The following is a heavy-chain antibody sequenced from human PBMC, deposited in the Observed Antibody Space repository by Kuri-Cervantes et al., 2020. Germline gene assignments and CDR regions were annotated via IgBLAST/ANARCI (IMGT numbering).Heavy chain of an antibody. CDR3: ARAALLRYSDWLNWFDP. V-gene: IGHV4-34*01. D-gene: IGHD3-9*01. CDR2: INHSGST. CDR1: GGSFSGYY. J-gene: IGHJ5*02. Sequence: SQTLSLTCAVYGGSFSGYYWSWIRQSPGKGLEWIGEINHSGSTNYNPSLKSRVTISVDTSKNQFSLKLSSVTAADTAVYYCARAALLRYSDWLNWFDPWGQGTLVTVSS.